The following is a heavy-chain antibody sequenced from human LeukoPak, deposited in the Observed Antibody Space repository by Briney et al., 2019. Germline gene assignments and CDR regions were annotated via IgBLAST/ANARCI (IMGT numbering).Heavy chain of an antibody. J-gene: IGHJ4*02. CDR2: IVVGSGNT. Sequence: SVKVSCKASGFTFTSSAMQWVRQARGQRLEWIGWIVVGSGNTNYAQKFQGRVTITADKSTRTAYMELSSLRSEDTAVYYCARDNDSRDPPHFDYWGQGTLVTVSS. CDR1: GFTFTSSA. D-gene: IGHD3-16*01. V-gene: IGHV1-58*02. CDR3: ARDNDSRDPPHFDY.